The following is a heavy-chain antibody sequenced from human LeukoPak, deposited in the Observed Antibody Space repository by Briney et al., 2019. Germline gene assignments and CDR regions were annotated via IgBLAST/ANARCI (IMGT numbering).Heavy chain of an antibody. CDR3: ARESYYYDSSGYLYFFDY. Sequence: PGGSLRLSCAASGLTVSSNYMTWVRQAPGKGLEWVSVLYSGGSTYYADSVKGRFTISRDNSKNTLYLQMNSLRAEDTAVYYCARESYYYDSSGYLYFFDYWGQGTLVTVSS. CDR1: GLTVSSNY. D-gene: IGHD3-22*01. CDR2: LYSGGST. V-gene: IGHV3-53*01. J-gene: IGHJ4*02.